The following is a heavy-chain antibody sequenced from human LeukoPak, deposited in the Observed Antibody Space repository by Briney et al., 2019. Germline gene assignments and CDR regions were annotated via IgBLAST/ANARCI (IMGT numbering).Heavy chain of an antibody. V-gene: IGHV3-48*01. CDR2: ISSSSSTI. CDR3: ARGTYYYDSSGFDY. J-gene: IGHJ4*02. Sequence: GGSPRLSCAASGFTFSSYSMNWVRQAPGKGLEWVSYISSSSSTIYYADSVKGRFTISRDNAKNSLYLQMNSLRAEDTAVYYCARGTYYYDSSGFDYWGQGTLVTVSS. CDR1: GFTFSSYS. D-gene: IGHD3-22*01.